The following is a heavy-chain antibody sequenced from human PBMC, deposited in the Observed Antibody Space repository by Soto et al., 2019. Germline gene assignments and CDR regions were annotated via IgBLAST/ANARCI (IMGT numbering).Heavy chain of an antibody. CDR1: GFSFSDHS. V-gene: IGHV3-48*02. CDR3: ARLPKGSTVTS. CDR2: ITSSGDSI. J-gene: IGHJ4*02. D-gene: IGHD4-17*01. Sequence: PGGSLRLSCVASGFSFSDHSMNWVRRAPGKGLEWVSYITSSGDSIQYADSVKGRFTVSRDNAKNSLFLHMNSLRDDDTAVYYCARLPKGSTVTSWGQGTLVTVSS.